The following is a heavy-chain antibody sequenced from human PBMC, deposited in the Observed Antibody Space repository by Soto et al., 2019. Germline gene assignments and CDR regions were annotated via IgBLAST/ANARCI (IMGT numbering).Heavy chain of an antibody. D-gene: IGHD1-26*01. Sequence: PGGSLRLSCAASGFTFSSYAMSWVRQAPGKGLEWVSAISGSGGSTYYADSVKGRFTISRDNSKNTLYLQMNSLRAEDTAVYYCAKFISQIVGATLYFDLWGRGTLVTVSS. J-gene: IGHJ2*01. CDR2: ISGSGGST. CDR1: GFTFSSYA. V-gene: IGHV3-23*01. CDR3: AKFISQIVGATLYFDL.